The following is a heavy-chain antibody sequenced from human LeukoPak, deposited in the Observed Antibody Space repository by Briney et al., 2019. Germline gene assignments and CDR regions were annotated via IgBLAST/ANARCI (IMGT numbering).Heavy chain of an antibody. CDR2: IKQDGSEK. J-gene: IGHJ3*02. V-gene: IGHV3-7*01. Sequence: GGSLRLSCAASGFTFSSYWMSWVRQAPGKGLDWVANIKQDGSEKYYVDSVKGRFTISRDNAKNSLYLQMNSLRAEDTAVYYCARDRRWLQDDAFDIWGQGTMVTVSS. CDR1: GFTFSSYW. CDR3: ARDRRWLQDDAFDI. D-gene: IGHD5-24*01.